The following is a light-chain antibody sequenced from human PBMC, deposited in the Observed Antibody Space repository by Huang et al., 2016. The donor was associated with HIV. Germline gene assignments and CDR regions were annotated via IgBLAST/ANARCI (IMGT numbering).Light chain of an antibody. CDR3: QERANWPRLT. CDR1: QTISSY. Sequence: EIVLTQSPDTLSLSPGERATLSCRASQTISSYLAWYQQKPGQAPRLLSYEASNRATGIPSRFSGNGSGTDFTLIINNLEPEDSAVYYCQERANWPRLTFGGGTKVEIK. V-gene: IGKV3-11*01. J-gene: IGKJ4*01. CDR2: EAS.